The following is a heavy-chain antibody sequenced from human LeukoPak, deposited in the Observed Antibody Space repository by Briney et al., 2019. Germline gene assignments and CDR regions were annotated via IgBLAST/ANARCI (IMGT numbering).Heavy chain of an antibody. V-gene: IGHV3-21*01. CDR1: GFTFSSYS. CDR2: ISSSSSYI. D-gene: IGHD1-26*01. J-gene: IGHJ4*02. CDR3: ARAFSGWELRGYYFDY. Sequence: GGSLRLSCAASGFTFSSYSMNWVRQAPGKGLEWVSSISSSSSYIYYADSVKGRFTISRDNAKNSLHLQMNSLRAEDTAVYYCARAFSGWELRGYYFDYWGQGTLVTVSS.